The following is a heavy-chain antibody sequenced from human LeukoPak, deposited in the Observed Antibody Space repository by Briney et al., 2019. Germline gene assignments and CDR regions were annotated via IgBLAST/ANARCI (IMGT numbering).Heavy chain of an antibody. Sequence: GESLKISCKGPGYSFTSYWIGWVRQMPGKGLEWMGIIYPGDSDTRYSPSFQGQVTISADKSISTAYLQWSSLKASDTAMYYCASCTVAGTQAFGYWGQGTLVTVSS. CDR3: ASCTVAGTQAFGY. CDR1: GYSFTSYW. CDR2: IYPGDSDT. D-gene: IGHD6-19*01. J-gene: IGHJ4*02. V-gene: IGHV5-51*01.